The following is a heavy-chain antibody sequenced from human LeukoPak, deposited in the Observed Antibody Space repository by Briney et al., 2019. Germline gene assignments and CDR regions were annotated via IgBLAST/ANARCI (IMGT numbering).Heavy chain of an antibody. Sequence: GGSLRPSCAASGFTFSSYAMSWVRQAPGKGLEWVSAISGSGDNTYYADSVKGRFTISRGNSKNTLYLQMNSLRAEDTAAYYCAKDVPSTFKWFDPWGQGTLVTVSS. J-gene: IGHJ5*02. CDR1: GFTFSSYA. CDR3: AKDVPSTFKWFDP. D-gene: IGHD1-1*01. V-gene: IGHV3-23*01. CDR2: ISGSGDNT.